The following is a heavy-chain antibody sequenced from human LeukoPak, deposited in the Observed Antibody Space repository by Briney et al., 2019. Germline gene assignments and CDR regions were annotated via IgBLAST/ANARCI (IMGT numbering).Heavy chain of an antibody. CDR1: GFPFNNYT. D-gene: IGHD1-1*01. CDR3: ARDWNQNFDY. V-gene: IGHV3-21*01. CDR2: IRSRSSYR. Sequence: PVGSLRLSCAASGFPFNNYTLNWVREAPGKGLEWVSSIRSRSSYRYYAESVKGRVSISRDNAKDSLYLQMNSLKAEDTAIYYCARDWNQNFDYWGQGTLVTVSS. J-gene: IGHJ4*02.